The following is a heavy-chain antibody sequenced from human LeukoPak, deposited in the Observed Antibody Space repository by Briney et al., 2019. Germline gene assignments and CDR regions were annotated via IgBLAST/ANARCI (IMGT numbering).Heavy chain of an antibody. V-gene: IGHV1-69*04. CDR3: ARVREMATSTAGAFDI. J-gene: IGHJ3*02. Sequence: GASVKVSCKASGGTFSSYAISWVRQAPGQGLEWMGRIIPILGIANYAQKFQGRVTITADKSTSTAYMELSSLRSEDTAVYYCARVREMATSTAGAFDIWGQGTMVTVSS. CDR1: GGTFSSYA. CDR2: IIPILGIA. D-gene: IGHD5-24*01.